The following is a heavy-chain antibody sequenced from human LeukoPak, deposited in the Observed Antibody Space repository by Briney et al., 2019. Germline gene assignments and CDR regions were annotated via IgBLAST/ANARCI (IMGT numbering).Heavy chain of an antibody. Sequence: GGSLRLSCAASGFTFSSYAMHWVRQAPGKGLEWVAVISYDGSNKYYADSVKGRFTISRDNSKNTLYLQMNSLRAEDTAVYYCARANYGSGSYYKGAFDYWGQGTLVTVSS. CDR1: GFTFSSYA. CDR2: ISYDGSNK. J-gene: IGHJ4*02. CDR3: ARANYGSGSYYKGAFDY. D-gene: IGHD3-10*01. V-gene: IGHV3-30-3*01.